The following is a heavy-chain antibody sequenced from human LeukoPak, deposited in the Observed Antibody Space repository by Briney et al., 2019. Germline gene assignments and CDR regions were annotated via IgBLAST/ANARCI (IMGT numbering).Heavy chain of an antibody. D-gene: IGHD3-10*01. V-gene: IGHV1-69*06. Sequence: SVKVSCKASGGTFSSYAINWVRQAPGQGLEWMGGIITIFDTANYAQKFQGRVTITADKSTSTAYMEMRSLRSDDTAVYYCARATHRAGDAFDIWGQGTMVTVSS. CDR2: IITIFDTA. CDR1: GGTFSSYA. CDR3: ARATHRAGDAFDI. J-gene: IGHJ3*02.